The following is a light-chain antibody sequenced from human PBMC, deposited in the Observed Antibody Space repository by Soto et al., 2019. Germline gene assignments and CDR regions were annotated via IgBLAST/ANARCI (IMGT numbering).Light chain of an antibody. V-gene: IGKV3-20*01. Sequence: EIVLTQPPDTLSLSPGERATLSCRASQSVRNNYLAWYQQKPGQAPRFLIFDASSRATGIPDRFSGSGSGTDFTLTIIRLEPEDFAVYYCQQYGSTPLTFGGGTKVDIK. J-gene: IGKJ4*01. CDR2: DAS. CDR3: QQYGSTPLT. CDR1: QSVRNNY.